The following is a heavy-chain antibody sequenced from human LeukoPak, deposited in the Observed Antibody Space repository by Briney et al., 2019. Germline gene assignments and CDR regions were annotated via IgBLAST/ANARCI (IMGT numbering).Heavy chain of an antibody. J-gene: IGHJ4*02. CDR3: AKDNEITYYDILTGLWYFDY. D-gene: IGHD3-9*01. CDR1: GSTFSSYA. CDR2: ISGSGGST. Sequence: GGSPRLSCAASGSTFSSYAMSWVRQAPGKGLEWVSAISGSGGSTYYADSVKGRFTISRDNSKNTLYLQMNSLRAEDTAVYYCAKDNEITYYDILTGLWYFDYWGQGTLVTVSS. V-gene: IGHV3-23*01.